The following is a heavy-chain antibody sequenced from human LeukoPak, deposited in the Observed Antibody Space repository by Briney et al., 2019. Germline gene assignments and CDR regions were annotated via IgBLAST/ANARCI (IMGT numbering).Heavy chain of an antibody. J-gene: IGHJ4*02. V-gene: IGHV3-53*01. CDR1: GFTVSSNY. Sequence: GGSLRLSCAASGFTVSSNYMSWVRQAPGKGLEWVSVIYSGSSTYYADSVKGRFTISRDNSKNTLYLQMNSLRAEDTAVYYCARDRGDWGFDYWGQGTLVTVSS. CDR3: ARDRGDWGFDY. CDR2: IYSGSST. D-gene: IGHD3-10*01.